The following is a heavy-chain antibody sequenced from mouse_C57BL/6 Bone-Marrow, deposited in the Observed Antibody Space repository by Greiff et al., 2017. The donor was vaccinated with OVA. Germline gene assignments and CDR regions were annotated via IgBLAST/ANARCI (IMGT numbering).Heavy chain of an antibody. J-gene: IGHJ2*01. D-gene: IGHD2-2*01. CDR3: AYSPAVYYGYEGLYFDY. V-gene: IGHV1-39*01. CDR1: GYSFTDYN. CDR2: INPNYGTT. Sequence: EVQRVESGPELVKPGASVKISCKASGYSFTDYNMNWVKQSNGKSLEWIGVINPNYGTTSYNQKFKGKATLTVDQSSSTAYMQLNSLTSEDSAVYYCAYSPAVYYGYEGLYFDYWGQGTTLTVSS.